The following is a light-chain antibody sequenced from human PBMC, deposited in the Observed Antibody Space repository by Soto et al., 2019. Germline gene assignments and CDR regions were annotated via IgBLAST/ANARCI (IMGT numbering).Light chain of an antibody. CDR2: WAS. Sequence: DIVLTQSPDSLGVSLGETATITCRSSQSLLYDSDNKNNLTWFQRKPGQPPKLLFSWASTRESGVPDRFSGRGSETDFTLTIATLQAEDVEVYYCQQYHSLPFTFGQGTRLEIK. J-gene: IGKJ5*01. V-gene: IGKV4-1*01. CDR1: QSLLYDSDNKNN. CDR3: QQYHSLPFT.